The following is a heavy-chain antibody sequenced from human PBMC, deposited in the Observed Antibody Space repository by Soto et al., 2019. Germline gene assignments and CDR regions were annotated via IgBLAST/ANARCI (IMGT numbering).Heavy chain of an antibody. CDR3: SRAGILTTPYYFDY. CDR1: GFTFSDHY. CDR2: IRNKANSYTT. Sequence: EVQLVESGGGLVQPEGSLRLSCAASGFTFSDHYMDWVRQAPGKGLEWVGRIRNKANSYTTEYAASVKGRFTISRDDSRNSLYLQMNSLTTEDTAMYYCSRAGILTTPYYFDYWGQGTLVTVSS. J-gene: IGHJ4*02. D-gene: IGHD2-21*01. V-gene: IGHV3-72*01.